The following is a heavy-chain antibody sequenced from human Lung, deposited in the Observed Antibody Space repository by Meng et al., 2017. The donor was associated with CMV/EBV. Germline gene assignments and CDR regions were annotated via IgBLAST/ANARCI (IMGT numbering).Heavy chain of an antibody. CDR2: IRSKAYGGAT. V-gene: IGHV3-49*04. CDR3: TRVGTYYYDSSGYYLREEGYFDY. CDR1: GFTFGDYA. J-gene: IGHJ4*02. D-gene: IGHD3-22*01. Sequence: SCTASGFTFGDYAMSWVRQAPGKGLEWVGFIRSKAYGGATEYAASVKGRFTISRDDSKSIAYLQMNSLKTEDTAVYYCTRVGTYYYDSSGYYLREEGYFDYWXQGTXVNGAS.